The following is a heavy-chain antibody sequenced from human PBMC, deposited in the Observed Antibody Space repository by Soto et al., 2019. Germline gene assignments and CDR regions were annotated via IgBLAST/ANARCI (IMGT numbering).Heavy chain of an antibody. CDR2: ISANNGNT. D-gene: IGHD1-26*01. CDR3: PRYRPSYPLDY. V-gene: IGHV1-18*01. Sequence: QVQLVQSGAEVKKPGASVKVSCKASGYTFTSYGISWVRQAPGQGLEWMGWISANNGNTNYAQKLQGRVTMTTHTSTSTAYMELRSLRSVDTLVYHCPRYRPSYPLDYWGQGTLVTVSS. J-gene: IGHJ4*02. CDR1: GYTFTSYG.